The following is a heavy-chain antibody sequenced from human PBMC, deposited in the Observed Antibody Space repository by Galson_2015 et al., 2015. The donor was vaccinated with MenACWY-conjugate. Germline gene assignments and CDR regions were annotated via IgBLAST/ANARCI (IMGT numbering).Heavy chain of an antibody. Sequence: SLRLSCAASGFTFSTYAMSWVRQAPGKGLEWVSGIRVSGSSTYYADSVKGRFTISRDNSKNILYLQMNSLRAEDTAVYYCAKGVSASRAYNWFDPWGQGTLVTVSS. V-gene: IGHV3-23*01. CDR3: AKGVSASRAYNWFDP. J-gene: IGHJ5*02. D-gene: IGHD2-2*01. CDR1: GFTFSTYA. CDR2: IRVSGSST.